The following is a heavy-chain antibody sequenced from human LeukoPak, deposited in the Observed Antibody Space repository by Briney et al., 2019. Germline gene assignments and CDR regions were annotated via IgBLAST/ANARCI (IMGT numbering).Heavy chain of an antibody. J-gene: IGHJ3*02. V-gene: IGHV4-34*01. Sequence: SETLSLTCAVYGGSFRSYYWNWIRQPPGKGLEWIGEINHSGSTNYNPSLKSRVTVSADTSKNQFSLKLSSVTAADTAVYYCARDGTVYYDILTGYFADNDAFDIWGQGTMVTVSS. CDR3: ARDGTVYYDILTGYFADNDAFDI. CDR2: INHSGST. D-gene: IGHD3-9*01. CDR1: GGSFRSYY.